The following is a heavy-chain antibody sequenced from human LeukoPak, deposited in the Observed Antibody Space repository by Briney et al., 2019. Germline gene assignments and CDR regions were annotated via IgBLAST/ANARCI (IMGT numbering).Heavy chain of an antibody. CDR2: FYYSGST. D-gene: IGHD3-10*01. J-gene: IGHJ6*03. Sequence: SETLSLTCTVSGGSISSSTYYWGWIRQPPGKGLEWIGTFYYSGSTYYSPSLKSRVTISVDTSKNQFSLKLSSVTAADTAVYYCAREDSGSYYNFYYFYMDVWGKGTTVTISS. V-gene: IGHV4-39*07. CDR1: GGSISSSTYY. CDR3: AREDSGSYYNFYYFYMDV.